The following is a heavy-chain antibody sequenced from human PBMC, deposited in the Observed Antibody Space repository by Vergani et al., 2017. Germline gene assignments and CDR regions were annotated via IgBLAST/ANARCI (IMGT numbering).Heavy chain of an antibody. CDR3: AKVKGAYGDYPYWYFDL. CDR2: ISGSGGST. D-gene: IGHD4-17*01. J-gene: IGHJ2*01. CDR1: GFTFSSYA. V-gene: IGHV3-23*01. Sequence: EVQLLESGGGLVQPGGSLRLSCAASGFTFSSYAMSWVRQAPGKGLEWVSAISGSGGSTYYADSVKGRFTISRDNSKNTLYLQMTSLRAEDTAVYYCAKVKGAYGDYPYWYFDLWGRGTLVTVSS.